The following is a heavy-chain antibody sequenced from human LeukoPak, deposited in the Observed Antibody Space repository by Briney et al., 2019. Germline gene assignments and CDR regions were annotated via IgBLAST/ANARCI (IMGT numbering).Heavy chain of an antibody. J-gene: IGHJ6*03. CDR3: ARNWGVVVPAASSDYYYYMDV. D-gene: IGHD2-2*01. CDR1: GYTFTSYY. Sequence: ASVKVSCKASGYTFTSYYMHWVRQAPGQGLEWMGIINPSGGSTSYAQKFQGRVTMTRDTSTSTVYMELSSVRSEDTAVYYCARNWGVVVPAASSDYYYYMDVWGKGTTVTVSS. CDR2: INPSGGST. V-gene: IGHV1-46*01.